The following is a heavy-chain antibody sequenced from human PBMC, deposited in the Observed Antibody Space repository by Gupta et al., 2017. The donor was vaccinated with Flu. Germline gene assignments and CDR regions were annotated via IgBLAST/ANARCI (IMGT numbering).Heavy chain of an antibody. V-gene: IGHV3-33*01. CDR1: SFTFSTYG. CDR3: ARDNFRGHCNGGSCIYYYYYGMDV. D-gene: IGHD2-15*01. CDR2: IWHDGSDK. J-gene: IGHJ6*02. Sequence: QVQLVESGGGVVQPGRSLRLSCVASSFTFSTYGMHWVRQAPGKGLEWVAVIWHDGSDKYYADSVKGRFTISRDNSKNTLYLQMDSLRVEDSAIYYCARDNFRGHCNGGSCIYYYYYGMDVWGQGTTVTVSS.